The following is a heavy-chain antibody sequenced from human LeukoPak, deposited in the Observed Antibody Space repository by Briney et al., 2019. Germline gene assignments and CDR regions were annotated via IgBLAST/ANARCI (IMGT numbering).Heavy chain of an antibody. V-gene: IGHV1-2*02. CDR1: GHTFTGYY. CDR2: IFPKTGGT. CDR3: AGPWDQVGFDP. Sequence: ASVKVSCKASGHTFTGYYLHWVRQAPGQGLEGMGWIFPKTGGTSYAQKFQGRVTMPRDTSISTAYMELIGLRSDDTAVYYCAGPWDQVGFDPWGQGTLVTVSS. D-gene: IGHD1-26*01. J-gene: IGHJ5*02.